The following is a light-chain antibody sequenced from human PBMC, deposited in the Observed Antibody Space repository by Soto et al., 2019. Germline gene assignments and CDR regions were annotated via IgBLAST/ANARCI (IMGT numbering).Light chain of an antibody. J-gene: IGKJ4*01. CDR1: QSASNSY. Sequence: EIVLTQSPGTLSLSPGERATLSCRASQSASNSYLAWYQQKPGQAPRLLIYGASSRATGTPDRFSGSGSGTDFTLTISRLEPEDFAVYYCQQYGSSPITFGGGTKVEIK. V-gene: IGKV3-20*01. CDR2: GAS. CDR3: QQYGSSPIT.